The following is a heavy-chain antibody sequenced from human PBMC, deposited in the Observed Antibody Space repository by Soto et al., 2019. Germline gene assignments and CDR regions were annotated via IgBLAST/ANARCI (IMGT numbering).Heavy chain of an antibody. CDR1: GYAFTSFG. CDR2: ISASNGNT. Sequence: QVQLVQSGAELKKPGASVKVSCKASGYAFTSFGISWVRQAPRQGLEWMGWISASNGNTNFAEKLQGRVTMTTDTSTSTAYMELRSLRSDDTAVYYCARCGGYCYEDYWGQGTLVTVSS. D-gene: IGHD2-21*02. V-gene: IGHV1-18*01. J-gene: IGHJ4*02. CDR3: ARCGGYCYEDY.